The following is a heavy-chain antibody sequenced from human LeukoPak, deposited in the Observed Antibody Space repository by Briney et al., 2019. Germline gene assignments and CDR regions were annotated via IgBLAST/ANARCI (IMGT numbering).Heavy chain of an antibody. CDR2: INHSGSA. J-gene: IGHJ4*02. D-gene: IGHD4-11*01. V-gene: IGHV4-34*01. CDR1: GGSFSGYY. CDR3: ARGQGTVTTH. Sequence: SETLSHTCAVSGGSFSGYYWTWIRQPPGKGLEWIGEINHSGSANYNPSLMSRVTISLDTSKNHFSLNLSSVTAADTAVYYCARGQGTVTTHWGQGTLVTVSS.